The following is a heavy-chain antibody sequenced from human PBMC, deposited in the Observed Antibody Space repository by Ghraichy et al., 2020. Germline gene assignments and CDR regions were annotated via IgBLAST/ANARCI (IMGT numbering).Heavy chain of an antibody. J-gene: IGHJ3*02. Sequence: SETLSLTCAVYGGSFSGYYWSWIRQPPGKGLEWIGEINHSGSTNYNPSLKSRVTISVDTSKNQFSLKLSSVTAADTAVYYCARGMRLRGAFDIWGQGTMVTVSS. CDR1: GGSFSGYY. CDR3: ARGMRLRGAFDI. CDR2: INHSGST. D-gene: IGHD4-17*01. V-gene: IGHV4-34*01.